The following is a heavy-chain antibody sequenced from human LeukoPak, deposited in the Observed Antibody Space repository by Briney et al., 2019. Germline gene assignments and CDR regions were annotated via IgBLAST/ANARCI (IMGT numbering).Heavy chain of an antibody. D-gene: IGHD4-23*01. CDR1: GFTFSSYC. Sequence: GGSLRLSCAASGFTFSSYCVSWVRQAPGKGLEWVANIKQDGSEKYYVDSVKGRFAISRDNAKNSLYLQMNSLRAEDTAVYYCARIYGGKGGNFDYWGQGTLVTVSS. CDR2: IKQDGSEK. V-gene: IGHV3-7*01. J-gene: IGHJ4*02. CDR3: ARIYGGKGGNFDY.